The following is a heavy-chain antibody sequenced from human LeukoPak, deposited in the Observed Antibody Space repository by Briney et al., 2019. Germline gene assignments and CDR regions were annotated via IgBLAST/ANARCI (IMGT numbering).Heavy chain of an antibody. V-gene: IGHV3-11*01. CDR3: STDPRLLMY. D-gene: IGHD2-8*01. J-gene: IGHJ4*01. CDR1: DSY. Sequence: DSYMTWIRQTPWKGLEWLAYISGSGSDIYFADSVKGRFTISRDNAKNSLYLQMNSLRPEDTALYYCSTDPRLLMYWGHGTLVTVSS. CDR2: ISGSGSDI.